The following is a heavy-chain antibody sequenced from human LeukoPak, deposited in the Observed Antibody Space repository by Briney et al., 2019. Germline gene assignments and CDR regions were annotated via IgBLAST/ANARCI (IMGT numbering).Heavy chain of an antibody. CDR1: GFTVSSNS. D-gene: IGHD2-15*01. V-gene: IGHV3-53*01. J-gene: IGHJ4*02. CDR2: IYSGGNT. CDR3: ARRACEYSHPYDY. Sequence: PGGSLRLSCTVSGFTVSSNSMSWVRQAPGKGLEWVSFIYSGGNTHYSDSVKGRFTISRDNSKNTLYLQMNSLRADDTAVYCCARRACEYSHPYDYWGQGTLVTVSS.